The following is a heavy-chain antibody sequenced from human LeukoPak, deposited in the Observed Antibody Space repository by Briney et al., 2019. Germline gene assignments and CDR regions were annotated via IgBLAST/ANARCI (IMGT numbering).Heavy chain of an antibody. V-gene: IGHV3-21*01. CDR1: GFTFSTYS. CDR2: ISSTNSYI. J-gene: IGHJ4*02. Sequence: GALVLSCAASGFTFSTYSMNWGRQAPGKGLGWVSSISSTNSYIYYADSVKGRFTISRDNAKNSLYLQMNSLRAEDSAVYYCARVPVRGSEDYWGQGTLVTVSS. CDR3: ARVPVRGSEDY. D-gene: IGHD3-10*01.